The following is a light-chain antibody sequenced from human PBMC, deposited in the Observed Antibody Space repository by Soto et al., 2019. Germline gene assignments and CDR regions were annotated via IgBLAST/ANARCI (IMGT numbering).Light chain of an antibody. V-gene: IGKV3-15*01. J-gene: IGKJ4*01. CDR3: QHYTNWPLT. CDR2: DAS. Sequence: EIVMTQSPATLSMSPGDRATLSCRASHSVDSRLAWYQQKPGQSPRLLIYDASTRATGPPARFSGSGSGTEFTLTISSRQSEDFAVYYCQHYTNWPLTFGGGTKVEIK. CDR1: HSVDSR.